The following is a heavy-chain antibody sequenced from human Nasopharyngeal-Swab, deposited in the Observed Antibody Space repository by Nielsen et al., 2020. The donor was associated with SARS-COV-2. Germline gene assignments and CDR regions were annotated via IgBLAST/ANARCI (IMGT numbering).Heavy chain of an antibody. CDR2: IIPSEGST. D-gene: IGHD3-16*01. Sequence: WVRQAPGQGPEWLGLIIPSEGSTAYAQKFQGRVTMTRDTSTSTAYMELSSLRSDDTAVYFCARGAVHHMLALWGQGTRVTVSS. CDR3: ARGAVHHMLAL. J-gene: IGHJ4*02. V-gene: IGHV1-46*01.